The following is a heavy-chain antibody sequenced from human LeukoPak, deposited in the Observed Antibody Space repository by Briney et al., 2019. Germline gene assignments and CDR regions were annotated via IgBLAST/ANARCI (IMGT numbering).Heavy chain of an antibody. CDR3: ATSSTVTHTRDP. J-gene: IGHJ5*02. Sequence: GACLMVSWEPAGYGLSDVYVNWVRQAPGQRLECMGWINPHSGATNYAQRFQGRVSMDASFDTAYMELSRLTSDDTAVYYCATSSTVTHTRDPWGQGTLVTVSS. V-gene: IGHV1-2*02. CDR1: GYGLSDVY. D-gene: IGHD1-1*01. CDR2: INPHSGAT.